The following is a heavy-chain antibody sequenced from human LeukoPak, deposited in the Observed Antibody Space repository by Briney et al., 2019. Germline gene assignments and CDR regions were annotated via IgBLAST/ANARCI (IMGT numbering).Heavy chain of an antibody. Sequence: GGSLRLSCAASGNSFSSYWMSWVRQVPGKGLEWVANINEYGSERQYLDSVKGRFTVSRDNSKNSLYLQMDSLRDEDTAVYYCARHTDWAFDCRGQGTLVTVSS. CDR1: GNSFSSYW. CDR2: INEYGSER. CDR3: ARHTDWAFDC. V-gene: IGHV3-7*01. D-gene: IGHD3-9*01. J-gene: IGHJ4*02.